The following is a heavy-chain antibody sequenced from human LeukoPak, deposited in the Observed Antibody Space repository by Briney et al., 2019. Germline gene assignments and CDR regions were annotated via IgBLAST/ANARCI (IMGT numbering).Heavy chain of an antibody. J-gene: IGHJ4*02. V-gene: IGHV4-59*01. CDR1: GGSISSYY. CDR2: IYYSGYT. Sequence: SETLSLTCIVSGGSISSYYWNWIRQPPGKGLEWIGYIYYSGYTNYNPSLKSRVTISVDTSKNQFSLKLSSVTAADTAFYYCARGLWFYDYVWGSHRYTPYYFDYWGQGTLVTVSS. D-gene: IGHD3-16*02. CDR3: ARGLWFYDYVWGSHRYTPYYFDY.